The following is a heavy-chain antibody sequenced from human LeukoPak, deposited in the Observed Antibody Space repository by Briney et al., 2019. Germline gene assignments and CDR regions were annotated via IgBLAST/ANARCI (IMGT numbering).Heavy chain of an antibody. V-gene: IGHV3-9*01. Sequence: GRSLGLSCAASGFTFDDYAMHWVRRAPGKGLEWVSGISWNSGSIGYADSVKGRFTISRDNAKNSLYLQMNSLRAEDTALYYCAKEGLDYWGQGTLVTVSS. CDR2: ISWNSGSI. CDR1: GFTFDDYA. J-gene: IGHJ4*02. CDR3: AKEGLDY.